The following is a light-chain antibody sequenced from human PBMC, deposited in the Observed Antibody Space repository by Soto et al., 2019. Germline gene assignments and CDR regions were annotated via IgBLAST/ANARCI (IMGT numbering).Light chain of an antibody. CDR2: GTS. Sequence: DIRMTQSTSSLSASVGAGFTTTCLASQSIAQFSNWYQQKPGKAPKLVIYGTSTFQSGAPSRFSGSGSGTDITLTISRRHRDDPATYYWQQSSSGLWTFGQGTKVDIK. J-gene: IGKJ1*01. CDR3: QQSSSGLWT. V-gene: IGKV1-39*01. CDR1: QSIAQF.